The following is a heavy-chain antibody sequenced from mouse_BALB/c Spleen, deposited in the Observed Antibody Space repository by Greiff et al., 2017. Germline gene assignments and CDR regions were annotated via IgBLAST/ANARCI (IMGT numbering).Heavy chain of an antibody. J-gene: IGHJ4*01. CDR3: ARWDYDDVYYAMDD. V-gene: IGHV1-54*01. Sequence: VQLQQSGAELVRPGTSVKVSCKASGYAFTNYLIEWVKQRPGQGLEWIGVINPGSGGTNYNEKFKGKATLTADKSSSTAYMQLSSLTSDDSAVYFCARWDYDDVYYAMDDWGQGTSVTVSS. CDR1: GYAFTNYL. D-gene: IGHD2-4*01. CDR2: INPGSGGT.